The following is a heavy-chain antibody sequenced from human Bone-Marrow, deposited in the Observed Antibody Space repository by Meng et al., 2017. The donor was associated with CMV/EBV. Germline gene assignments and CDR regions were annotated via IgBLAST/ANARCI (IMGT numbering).Heavy chain of an antibody. D-gene: IGHD3/OR15-3a*01. Sequence: CTVSGGSISSSDYYWVWIRQPPGKGLEWIGSIYDSGTTYYNPSLKSRVTISLDKSKRQFPLRLSSVTAADTAVYFCARRTGLRPVDYWGQGTLVTVSS. J-gene: IGHJ4*02. V-gene: IGHV4-39*01. CDR2: IYDSGTT. CDR1: GGSISSSDYY. CDR3: ARRTGLRPVDY.